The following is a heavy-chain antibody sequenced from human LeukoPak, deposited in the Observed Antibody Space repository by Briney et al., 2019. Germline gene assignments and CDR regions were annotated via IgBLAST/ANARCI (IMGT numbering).Heavy chain of an antibody. Sequence: GGSLRLSCAASGFTFSSYSMNWVRQAPGKGLEWVSYISSSSSTIYYADSVKGRFTISRDNAKNSLYLQINSLRDEDTAVYYCAREYCSSTSCYLYYFDYWGQGTLVTVSS. V-gene: IGHV3-48*02. D-gene: IGHD2-2*01. J-gene: IGHJ4*02. CDR1: GFTFSSYS. CDR2: ISSSSSTI. CDR3: AREYCSSTSCYLYYFDY.